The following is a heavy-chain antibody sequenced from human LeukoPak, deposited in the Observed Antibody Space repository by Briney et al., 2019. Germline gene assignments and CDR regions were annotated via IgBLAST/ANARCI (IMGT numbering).Heavy chain of an antibody. D-gene: IGHD3-22*01. V-gene: IGHV4-31*03. CDR1: GGSISSGGYY. CDR2: IYYSGST. Sequence: SETLSLTCTVSGGSISSGGYYWSWIRQHPGKGLGWIGYIYYSGSTYYNPSLKSRVTISVDTSKNQFSLKLSSVTAADTAVYYCASAPLLDSSGYYYDRFDYWGQGTLVTVSS. CDR3: ASAPLLDSSGYYYDRFDY. J-gene: IGHJ4*02.